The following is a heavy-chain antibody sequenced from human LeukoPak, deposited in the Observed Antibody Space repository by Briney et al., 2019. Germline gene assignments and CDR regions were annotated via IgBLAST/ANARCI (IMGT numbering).Heavy chain of an antibody. CDR1: GFTFDDYA. CDR3: AKDSSGGIDY. D-gene: IGHD6-19*01. J-gene: IGHJ4*02. V-gene: IGHV3-9*01. CDR2: ISWSSGSI. Sequence: SLRLSCAASGFTFDDYAMHWVRQAPGKGLEWVSGISWSSGSIGYADSVEGRFTISRDNAKNSLYLQMNSLRAEDTALYYCAKDSSGGIDYWGQGTLVTVSS.